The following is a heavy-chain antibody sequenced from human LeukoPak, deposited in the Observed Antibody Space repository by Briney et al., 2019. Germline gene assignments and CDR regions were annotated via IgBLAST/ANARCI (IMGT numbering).Heavy chain of an antibody. J-gene: IGHJ4*02. V-gene: IGHV4-4*07. CDR1: GGSISSYY. Sequence: SETLSLTCTVSGGSISSYYWSWIRQPAGKGLEWIGRIYTSGSTNYNPSLKSRVTMSVDTSKNQFSLKLSSVTAADTAVYYCARGLDSSGYYPRFDYWGQGTLVTVSS. D-gene: IGHD3-22*01. CDR3: ARGLDSSGYYPRFDY. CDR2: IYTSGST.